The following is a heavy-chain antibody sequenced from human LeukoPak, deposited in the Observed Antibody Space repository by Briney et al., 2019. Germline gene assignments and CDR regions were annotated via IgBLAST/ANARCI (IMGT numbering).Heavy chain of an antibody. Sequence: PGGSLRLSCAASGFTFSTYAMHWVRQAPGRGLEWVAVISYGGSEKYYADSVKGRFTISRDNSKNTLYLQMNSLRAEDTAVYYCAREPTRNFDYWGQGTLVTVSS. CDR3: AREPTRNFDY. CDR2: ISYGGSEK. J-gene: IGHJ4*02. CDR1: GFTFSTYA. V-gene: IGHV3-30-3*01.